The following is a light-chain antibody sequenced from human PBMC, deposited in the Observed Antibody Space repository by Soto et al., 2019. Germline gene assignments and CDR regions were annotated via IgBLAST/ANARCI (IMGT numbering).Light chain of an antibody. CDR2: DVT. Sequence: QSALTQPRSVSGSPGQSVTISCTGTSSDVGGYNYVSWYQQHPGKAPKLMIYDVTKRPSGVPDRFSGSNSGTTASLTISGLQAEDEADYYCCSFAGGNSFAFGTGTKLTVL. J-gene: IGLJ1*01. CDR1: SSDVGGYNY. CDR3: CSFAGGNSFA. V-gene: IGLV2-11*01.